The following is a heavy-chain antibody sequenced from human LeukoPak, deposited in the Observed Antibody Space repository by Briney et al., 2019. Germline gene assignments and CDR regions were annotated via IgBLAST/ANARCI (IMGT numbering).Heavy chain of an antibody. V-gene: IGHV3-9*01. CDR2: ISWNSGSI. Sequence: PGGSLRLSCAASGFTFDDYAIHWVRQAPGKGREWVSGISWNSGSIGYADSVKGRVTISRDNAKNSLYLQMNSLRAEDTALYYCTKDIGGVHRPLEAYGMDVWGQGTTVTVFS. D-gene: IGHD3-16*01. CDR1: GFTFDDYA. J-gene: IGHJ6*02. CDR3: TKDIGGVHRPLEAYGMDV.